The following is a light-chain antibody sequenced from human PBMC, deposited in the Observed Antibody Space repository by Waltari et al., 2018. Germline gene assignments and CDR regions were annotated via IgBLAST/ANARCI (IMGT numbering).Light chain of an antibody. J-gene: IGKJ2*03. CDR3: LQHNSFPYS. CDR2: AAT. V-gene: IGKV1-17*01. CDR1: QGMSSY. Sequence: DIHLTQSPSSLSASVGDTVTLTCRASQGMSSYLNWFQQKPGKAPQLLIYAATTLQSGVPSRFSGYGSGADFTLTISSLQPEDFASYYCLQHNSFPYSFGQGTKLEIK.